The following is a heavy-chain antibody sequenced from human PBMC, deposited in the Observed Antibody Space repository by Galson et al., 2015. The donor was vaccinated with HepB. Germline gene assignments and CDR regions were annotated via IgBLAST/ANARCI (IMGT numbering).Heavy chain of an antibody. CDR1: GFTFSSYA. V-gene: IGHV3-23*01. CDR2: ISGSGGST. CDR3: AKEGAGYMVRGDPFEY. Sequence: SLRLSCAASGFTFSSYAMSWVRQAPGKGLEWVSAISGSGGSTYYADSVKGRFTISRDNSKNTLYLQMNSLRAEDTAVYYCAKEGAGYMVRGDPFEYWGQGTLVTVSS. D-gene: IGHD3-10*01. J-gene: IGHJ4*02.